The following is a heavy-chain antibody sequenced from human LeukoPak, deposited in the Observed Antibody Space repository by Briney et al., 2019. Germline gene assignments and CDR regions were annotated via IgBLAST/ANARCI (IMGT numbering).Heavy chain of an antibody. D-gene: IGHD6-13*01. CDR1: GGSFSGYY. Sequence: SETLSLTCAVYGGSFSGYYWSWIRQPPGKGLEWIGEINHSGSTNYNPSLKSRVTISVDTSKNQFSLKLSSVTAADTAVYFCARKDTSSWYEYFDLWGQGTLVIVSS. V-gene: IGHV4-34*01. CDR3: ARKDTSSWYEYFDL. CDR2: INHSGST. J-gene: IGHJ4*02.